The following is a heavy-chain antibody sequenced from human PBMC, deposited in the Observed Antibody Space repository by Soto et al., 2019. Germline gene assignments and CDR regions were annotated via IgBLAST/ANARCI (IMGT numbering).Heavy chain of an antibody. V-gene: IGHV4-34*01. Sequence: SETLSLTCAVYGGSFIGYIWTWIRQAPGKGLEWIGEINHGGSTSYNPSLKSRVTMSLDTSKKQISLKLTSVTAADTSVYYCARGPEYYYGGSGYVDYWGQGTLVTVSS. CDR3: ARGPEYYYGGSGYVDY. CDR1: GGSFIGYI. J-gene: IGHJ4*02. D-gene: IGHD3-22*01. CDR2: INHGGST.